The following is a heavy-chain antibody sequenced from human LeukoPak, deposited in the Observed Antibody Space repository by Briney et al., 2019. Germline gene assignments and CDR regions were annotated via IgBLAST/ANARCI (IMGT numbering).Heavy chain of an antibody. J-gene: IGHJ4*02. CDR1: GGSMTTHH. Sequence: SETLSLTCTVSGGSMTTHHWNWIRQTPGKGPEWIGYVFDSGRTNVNPSLTSRVTLSTDTSKNQLSLRLSSVTAADTAVYYCTTIKRGDIFGYFDLWGQGILVTVSS. CDR2: VFDSGRT. V-gene: IGHV4-59*11. D-gene: IGHD5-18*01. CDR3: TTIKRGDIFGYFDL.